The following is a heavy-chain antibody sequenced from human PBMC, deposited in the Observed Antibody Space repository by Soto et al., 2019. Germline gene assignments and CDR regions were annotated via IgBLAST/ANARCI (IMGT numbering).Heavy chain of an antibody. Sequence: QVQLQESGPGLVKPSQTLSLTCTVSGGSISSGSYFWSWIRQHPGKGLEWIGYIYYSGTTYYNPSLKSRVTISVDTSKNPFSLGLSSVTAADTAVYYCARTPLHLGELSPNWFDPWGPGTLVTVSS. CDR3: ARTPLHLGELSPNWFDP. V-gene: IGHV4-31*03. J-gene: IGHJ5*02. CDR1: GGSISSGSYF. D-gene: IGHD3-16*02. CDR2: IYYSGTT.